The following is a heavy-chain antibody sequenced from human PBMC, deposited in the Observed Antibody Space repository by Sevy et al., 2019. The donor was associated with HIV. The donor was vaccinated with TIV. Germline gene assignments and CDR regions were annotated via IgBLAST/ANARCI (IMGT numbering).Heavy chain of an antibody. Sequence: GESLKISCAVSGFTFSTYAMHWVRQAPGKGLECVAVVSSDGSEISYADSVKGRFTISRDNSRNTLYLQMNSLRTEDTALYYCARDQLGSIDYWVQGTLVTVSS. D-gene: IGHD7-27*01. CDR1: GFTFSTYA. CDR3: ARDQLGSIDY. J-gene: IGHJ4*02. V-gene: IGHV3-30-3*01. CDR2: VSSDGSEI.